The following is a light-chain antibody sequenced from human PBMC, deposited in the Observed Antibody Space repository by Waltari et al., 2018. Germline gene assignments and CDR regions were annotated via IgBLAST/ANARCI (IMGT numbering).Light chain of an antibody. CDR3: NSRDTSGNHPV. J-gene: IGLJ2*01. CDR2: GKN. V-gene: IGLV3-19*01. CDR1: NPRSYS. Sequence: SSELTQDPAVSVALGQTVSITCQGNNPRSYSASWYQQKPGQAPVLVIYGKNNRPSGIPDRFSGSSSGNTASLTITGAQAEDEADYYCNSRDTSGNHPVFGGGTKLTVL.